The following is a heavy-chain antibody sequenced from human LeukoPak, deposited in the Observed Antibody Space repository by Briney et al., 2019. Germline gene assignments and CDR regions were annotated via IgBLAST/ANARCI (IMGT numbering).Heavy chain of an antibody. D-gene: IGHD5-12*01. CDR2: IYTSGST. V-gene: IGHV4-4*07. CDR3: ARGRAYGVATIGDAFDI. J-gene: IGHJ3*02. CDR1: GGSISSYY. Sequence: SETLSLTCTVSGGSISSYYWSWIRQPAGKGLEWIGRIYTSGSTNYNPSLKSRVTMSVDTSKNQFSLKLSSVTAADTAVYYCARGRAYGVATIGDAFDIWGQGTMVTVSS.